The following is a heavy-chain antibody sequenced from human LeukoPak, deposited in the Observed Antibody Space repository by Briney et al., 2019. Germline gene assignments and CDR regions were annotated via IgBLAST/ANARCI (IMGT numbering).Heavy chain of an antibody. CDR1: GYTFTGSY. J-gene: IGHJ4*02. D-gene: IGHD5-12*01. CDR3: ARDQGYRGYDWVGFDY. V-gene: IGHV1-2*02. Sequence: GASVKVSCEASGYTFTGSYMHCVPDTPGQGFVWRGWINPKSGGTNSAQKFQGRVTMTRDTSISTAFRGMSTLRSDDPAVYYCARDQGYRGYDWVGFDYWGQGTLVTVSS. CDR2: INPKSGGT.